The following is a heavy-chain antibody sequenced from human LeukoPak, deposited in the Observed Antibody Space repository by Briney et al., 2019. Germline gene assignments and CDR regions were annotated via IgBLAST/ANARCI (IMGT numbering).Heavy chain of an antibody. CDR3: AKVGREPHRKDIVVVPAAMGPYYYYYYMDV. D-gene: IGHD2-2*01. CDR1: GFTFSSYG. Sequence: GGSLRLSCAASGFTFSSYGMHWVRQAPGKGLEWVAVISYDGSNKYYADSVKGRFTISRDNSKNTLYLQMNSLRAEDKAVYYCAKVGREPHRKDIVVVPAAMGPYYYYYYMDVWGKGTTVTISS. J-gene: IGHJ6*03. CDR2: ISYDGSNK. V-gene: IGHV3-30*18.